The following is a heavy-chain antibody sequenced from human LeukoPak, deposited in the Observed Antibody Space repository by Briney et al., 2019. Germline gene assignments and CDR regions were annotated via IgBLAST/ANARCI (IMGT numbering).Heavy chain of an antibody. CDR2: IYPGDSDT. Sequence: GSLKISCKGSGYSFTSYWIGWVRQMPWKGLEWMGIIYPGDSDTRYSPSFQGQVTISADKSISTAYPQWSSLKASDTAMYYCARPKYSSSWYSGFDPWGQGTLVTVSS. V-gene: IGHV5-51*01. CDR1: GYSFTSYW. J-gene: IGHJ5*02. D-gene: IGHD6-13*01. CDR3: ARPKYSSSWYSGFDP.